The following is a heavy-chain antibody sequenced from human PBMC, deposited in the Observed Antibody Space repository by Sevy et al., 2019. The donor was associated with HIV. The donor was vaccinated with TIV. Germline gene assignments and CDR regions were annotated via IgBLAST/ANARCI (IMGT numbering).Heavy chain of an antibody. Sequence: GGSLRLSCSASGFTFSSYAMHWVRQAPGKGLEYVSAISSNGGSTYYADSVKGRFTISRDNSKNTRYLQMSSLRAEDTAVYYCVKDRRNYYGSGSLMNYWGQGTLVTVSS. CDR2: ISSNGGST. V-gene: IGHV3-64D*06. CDR1: GFTFSSYA. D-gene: IGHD3-10*01. CDR3: VKDRRNYYGSGSLMNY. J-gene: IGHJ4*02.